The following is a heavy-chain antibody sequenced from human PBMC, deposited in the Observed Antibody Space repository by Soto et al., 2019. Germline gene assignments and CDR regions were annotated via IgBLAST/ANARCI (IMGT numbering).Heavy chain of an antibody. CDR1: GGSFSGYY. J-gene: IGHJ6*02. V-gene: IGHV4-34*01. Sequence: SETLSLTCAVYGGSFSGYYWSWIRQPPGKGLEWIGEINHSGSTNYNPSLKSRVTISVDTSKNQFSLKLSSVTAADTAVYYCARGYGDYFGDYYGMGVWGQGTTVT. CDR3: ARGYGDYFGDYYGMGV. D-gene: IGHD4-17*01. CDR2: INHSGST.